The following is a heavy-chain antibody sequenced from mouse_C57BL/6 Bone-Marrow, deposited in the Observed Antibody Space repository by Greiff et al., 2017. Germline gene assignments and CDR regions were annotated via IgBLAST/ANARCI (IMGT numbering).Heavy chain of an antibody. J-gene: IGHJ1*03. Sequence: VQLQQSVAELVRPGASVKLSCTASGFNIKNTYMHWVKQRPEQGLEWIGRIDPANGNTKYARKFQGKATMTADTSSNTAYLQLSSLTSEDPAIEYCARNSYYVGWYFDVWGTGTTGTVSS. CDR1: GFNIKNTY. V-gene: IGHV14-3*01. CDR3: ARNSYYVGWYFDV. D-gene: IGHD2-12*01. CDR2: IDPANGNT.